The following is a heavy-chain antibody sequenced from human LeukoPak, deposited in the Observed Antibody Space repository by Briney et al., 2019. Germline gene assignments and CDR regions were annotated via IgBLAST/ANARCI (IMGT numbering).Heavy chain of an antibody. CDR1: GYTFTVYY. Sequence: ASVKVSCKASGYTFTVYYMHWVRQAPGQGLEWMGWINPNSGGTNYAQKFQGRVTMTSDTSISTAYMELSRLRSDDTAVYYCARYRPGGFDYWGQGTLVTVSS. D-gene: IGHD1-14*01. CDR3: ARYRPGGFDY. CDR2: INPNSGGT. J-gene: IGHJ4*02. V-gene: IGHV1-2*02.